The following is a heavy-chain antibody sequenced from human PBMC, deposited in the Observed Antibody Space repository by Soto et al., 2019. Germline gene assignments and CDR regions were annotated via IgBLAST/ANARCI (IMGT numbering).Heavy chain of an antibody. CDR1: GFTVSSNY. Sequence: EVQLVESGGGLVQPGGSLRLSCAASGFTVSSNYMSWVRQAPGKGLEWVSVIYSGGSTYYADSVKGRFTISRDNSKNTLYLQMNSLRAEDTAVYYCASITYSGYGPSDAFDIWGQGTMVTVSS. J-gene: IGHJ3*02. CDR2: IYSGGST. CDR3: ASITYSGYGPSDAFDI. D-gene: IGHD5-12*01. V-gene: IGHV3-66*01.